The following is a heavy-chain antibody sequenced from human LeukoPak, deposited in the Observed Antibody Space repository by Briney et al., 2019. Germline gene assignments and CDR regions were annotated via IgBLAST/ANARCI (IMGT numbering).Heavy chain of an antibody. Sequence: SETLSLTCTVSGGSISSHYWSWIRQPAGKGLEWIGRIYTSGVTNYNPSLKDRLTLSVDTSQNQFSLRLSSVTAADTADYYCARESTADGMPFYFDYWSQGTLVTVSS. CDR3: ARESTADGMPFYFDY. D-gene: IGHD2-2*01. J-gene: IGHJ4*02. V-gene: IGHV4-4*07. CDR2: IYTSGVT. CDR1: GGSISSHY.